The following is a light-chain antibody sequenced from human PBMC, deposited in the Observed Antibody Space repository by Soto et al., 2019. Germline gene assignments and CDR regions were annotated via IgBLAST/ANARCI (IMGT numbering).Light chain of an antibody. Sequence: QAVVTQPPSASGAPGQRVTISCSGSSSNIGSNTVNWYQQFPGTAPRVLMYSNNQRPSGVPDRFSGSKSGTSVFLAISGLRSDDEADYYCAAWDDSLDGPVFGGGTKLTVL. J-gene: IGLJ3*02. CDR1: SSNIGSNT. CDR2: SNN. V-gene: IGLV1-44*01. CDR3: AAWDDSLDGPV.